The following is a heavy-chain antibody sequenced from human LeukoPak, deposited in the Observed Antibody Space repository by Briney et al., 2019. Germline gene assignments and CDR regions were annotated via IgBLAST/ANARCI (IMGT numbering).Heavy chain of an antibody. D-gene: IGHD3-10*01. Sequence: SETLSLTCTVSGGSISSSSYYWGWIRQPPGKGLEWIGSIYYSGSTYYNPSLKSRVTISVDTSKNQFSLKLSSVTAADTAVYYCARLSIVWFGEFDYWGQGTLVTVSS. CDR3: ARLSIVWFGEFDY. V-gene: IGHV4-39*01. CDR2: IYYSGST. J-gene: IGHJ4*02. CDR1: GGSISSSSYY.